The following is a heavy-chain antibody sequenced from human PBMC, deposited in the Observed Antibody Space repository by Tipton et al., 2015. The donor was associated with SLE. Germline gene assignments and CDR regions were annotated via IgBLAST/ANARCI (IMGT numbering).Heavy chain of an antibody. CDR2: ISYDGSNK. D-gene: IGHD3-3*01. Sequence: LRLSCAASGFTFSSYGMHWVRQAPGKGLEWVAVISYDGSNKYYADSVKGRFTISRDNSKNTLYLQMNSLRAEDTAVYYCAKSISLTYDAFDIWGQGTMVTVSS. CDR3: AKSISLTYDAFDI. V-gene: IGHV3-30*18. CDR1: GFTFSSYG. J-gene: IGHJ3*02.